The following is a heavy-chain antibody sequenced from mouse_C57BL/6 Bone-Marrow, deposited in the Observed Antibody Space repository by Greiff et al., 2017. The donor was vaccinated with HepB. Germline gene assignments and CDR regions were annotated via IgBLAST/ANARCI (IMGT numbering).Heavy chain of an antibody. J-gene: IGHJ1*03. CDR1: GYTFTSYW. CDR3: ARGPYFDV. V-gene: IGHV1-64*01. CDR2: IHPNSGST. Sequence: VKVVESGAELVKPGASVKLSCKASGYTFTSYWMHWVKQRPGQGLEWIGMIHPNSGSTNYNEKFKSKATLTVDKSSSTAYMQLSSLTSEDSAVYYCARGPYFDVWGTGTTVTVSS.